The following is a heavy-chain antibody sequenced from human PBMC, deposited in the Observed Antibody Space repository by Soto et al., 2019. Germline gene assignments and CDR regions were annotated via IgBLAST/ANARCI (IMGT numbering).Heavy chain of an antibody. CDR3: ERKPYSSSWSDY. V-gene: IGHV3-11*01. CDR1: GFTFSDYY. CDR2: IISSGSTI. Sequence: QVQLVESGGGLVKPGGSLRLSCAASGFTFSDYYMSWIRQAPGKGLEGVSYIISSGSTIYYADSVKGRFTISRDNAKNSLYLQMNSMRAEDTAVYYCERKPYSSSWSDYWGQGTLVTVSS. D-gene: IGHD6-13*01. J-gene: IGHJ4*02.